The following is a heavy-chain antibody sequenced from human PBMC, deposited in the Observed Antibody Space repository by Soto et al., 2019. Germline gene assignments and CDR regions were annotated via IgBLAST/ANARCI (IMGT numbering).Heavy chain of an antibody. D-gene: IGHD3-10*01. Sequence: GGSLRLSCAASGFTFSSYAMHCVRQAPGKGLEWVAVISYDGSNKYYADSVKGRFTISRDNSKNTLYLQMNSLRAEDTAVYYCARASSRGSGSYYTYVSYYYGMDVWGQGTTVTVSS. J-gene: IGHJ6*02. CDR2: ISYDGSNK. CDR3: ARASSRGSGSYYTYVSYYYGMDV. V-gene: IGHV3-30-3*01. CDR1: GFTFSSYA.